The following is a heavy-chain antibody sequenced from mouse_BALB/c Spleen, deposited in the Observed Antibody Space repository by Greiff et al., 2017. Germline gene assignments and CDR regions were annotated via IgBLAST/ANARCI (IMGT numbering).Heavy chain of an antibody. D-gene: IGHD3-2*01. J-gene: IGHJ4*01. CDR3: ARVPTARATYYYAMDY. CDR2: IWAGGST. CDR1: GFSLTSYG. Sequence: VQRVESGPGLVAPSQSLSISCTVSGFSLTSYGVHWVRQPPGKGLEWLGVIWAGGSTNYNSALMSRLSISKDNSKSQVFLKMNSLQTDDTAMYYCARVPTARATYYYAMDYWGQGTSVTVSS. V-gene: IGHV2-9*02.